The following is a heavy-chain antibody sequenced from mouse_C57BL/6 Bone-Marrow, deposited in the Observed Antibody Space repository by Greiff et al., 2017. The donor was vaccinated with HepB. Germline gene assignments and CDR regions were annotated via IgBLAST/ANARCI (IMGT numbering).Heavy chain of an antibody. V-gene: IGHV1-81*01. J-gene: IGHJ1*03. D-gene: IGHD1-1*01. CDR1: GYTFTSYG. CDR2: IYPRSGNT. CDR3: AGCLITAVVATDGDVDV. Sequence: QVQLKESGAELARPGASVKLSCKASGYTFTSYGISWVKQRTGQGLEWIGEIYPRSGNTYYNEKFKGKATLTADKSSSTAYMELRSLTSEDSSVYFCAGCLITAVVATDGDVDVWGTGTTVTVSS.